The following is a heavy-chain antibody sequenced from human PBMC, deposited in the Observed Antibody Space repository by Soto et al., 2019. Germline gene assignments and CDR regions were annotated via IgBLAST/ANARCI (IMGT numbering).Heavy chain of an antibody. Sequence: GGSLRLSCAASGFTFSSYGMHWVRQAPGKGLEWVAVIWYDGNNKYYADSVKGRFTISRDNSENTLYLQMNSLRAEDTAVYYCAGVMVATIRPPFDYWGQGTLVTVSS. CDR3: AGVMVATIRPPFDY. V-gene: IGHV3-33*01. J-gene: IGHJ4*02. D-gene: IGHD5-12*01. CDR2: IWYDGNNK. CDR1: GFTFSSYG.